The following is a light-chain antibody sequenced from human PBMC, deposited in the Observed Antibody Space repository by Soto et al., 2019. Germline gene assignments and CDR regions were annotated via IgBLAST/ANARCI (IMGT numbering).Light chain of an antibody. J-gene: IGKJ2*01. Sequence: DIQMTQSPSTLSASVGDRVTITCRASQSISSWLAWYQQKPGQAPKLLIYQASTLEGGVSSRFSGSGSGTEFTLTISNLQPDDFATYYCQHYNTYYTFGQGTKLEIK. CDR1: QSISSW. CDR2: QAS. V-gene: IGKV1-5*03. CDR3: QHYNTYYT.